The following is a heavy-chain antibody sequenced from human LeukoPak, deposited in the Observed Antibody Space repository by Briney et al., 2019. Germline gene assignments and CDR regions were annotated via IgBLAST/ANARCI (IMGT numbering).Heavy chain of an antibody. CDR3: ARGQVFDY. CDR1: GGSFSGYY. J-gene: IGHJ4*02. V-gene: IGHV4-34*01. Sequence: PSETLSLTCAVYGGSFSGYYWSWIRQPPGKGLEWIGEINHSGSTSYNPSLKSRVTISVDTSKNQFSLKLSSVTAADTAVYYCARGQVFDYWGQGTLVTVSS. CDR2: INHSGST.